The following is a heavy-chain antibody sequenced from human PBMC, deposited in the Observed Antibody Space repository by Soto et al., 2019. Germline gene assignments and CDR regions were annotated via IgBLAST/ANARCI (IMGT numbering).Heavy chain of an antibody. CDR1: GFTFSSYW. V-gene: IGHV3-7*05. CDR2: IKEDGSEK. CDR3: ARDFGGP. Sequence: EVQLVESGGGLVQPGGSLRLSCTASGFTFSSYWMNWVRQAPGKGLEWVGNIKEDGSEKFYVDSVKGRFTISRDNAKISLYLDMNSLRVEDTAIYFCARDFGGPWGQGTLVTVSS. J-gene: IGHJ5*02. D-gene: IGHD1-26*01.